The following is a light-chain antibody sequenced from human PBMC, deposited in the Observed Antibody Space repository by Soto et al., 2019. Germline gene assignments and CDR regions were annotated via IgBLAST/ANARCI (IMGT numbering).Light chain of an antibody. J-gene: IGKJ4*01. CDR1: QSISNY. CDR2: AAS. Sequence: DIQMTQSPSSLSASVGDRVTITCRASQSISNYLNWYQHKPGKAPKLLIFAASTLESGVQSRFSGGGSGTDFTLTINSLQTEDSAIYYCQPYNTCPLTFGGGTKVDIK. V-gene: IGKV1-39*01. CDR3: QPYNTCPLT.